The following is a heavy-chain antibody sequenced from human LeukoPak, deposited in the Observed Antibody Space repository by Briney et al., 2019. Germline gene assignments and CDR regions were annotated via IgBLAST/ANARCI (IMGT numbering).Heavy chain of an antibody. D-gene: IGHD2-2*01. Sequence: ASMKVSCKASGGTFSSYAISWVRQAPGQGLEWMGGSIPIFGTANYAQKFQGRVTITADESTSTAYMELSSLRSEDTAVYYCARVRSCSSTSCYGGYYYMDVWGQGTTVTVSS. J-gene: IGHJ6*02. V-gene: IGHV1-69*01. CDR1: GGTFSSYA. CDR2: SIPIFGTA. CDR3: ARVRSCSSTSCYGGYYYMDV.